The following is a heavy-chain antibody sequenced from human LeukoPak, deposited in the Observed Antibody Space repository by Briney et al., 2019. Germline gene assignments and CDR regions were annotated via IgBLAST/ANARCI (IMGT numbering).Heavy chain of an antibody. CDR1: GYTFTGYY. CDR3: ASVSGSYYYTSAFDI. J-gene: IGHJ4*02. V-gene: IGHV1-2*02. D-gene: IGHD1-26*01. CDR2: INPNSGGT. Sequence: GASVKVSCKASGYTFTGYYMHWVRQAPGQGLEWMGWINPNSGGTNYAQKFQGRVTMTRDTSISTAYMELSRLRSDDTAVYYCASVSGSYYYTSAFDIWGQGTLVTVSS.